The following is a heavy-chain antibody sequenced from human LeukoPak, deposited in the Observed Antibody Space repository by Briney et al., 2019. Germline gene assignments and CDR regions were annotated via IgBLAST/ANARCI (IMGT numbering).Heavy chain of an antibody. CDR1: GFTFSSYW. CDR3: ARSQSLGY. V-gene: IGHV3-7*04. J-gene: IGHJ4*02. Sequence: GGSLRLSCAASGFTFSSYWMSWVRQAPGKGLEWVANIKHDGSDKYYVDSVKGRFTISRDNAENSLYLQMNNLRAEDTAMYYCARSQSLGYWGRGTLVTVS. CDR2: IKHDGSDK.